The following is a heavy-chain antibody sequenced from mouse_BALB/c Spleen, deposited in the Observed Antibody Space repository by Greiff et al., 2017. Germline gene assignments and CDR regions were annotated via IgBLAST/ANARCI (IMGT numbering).Heavy chain of an antibody. J-gene: IGHJ3*01. CDR3: ARGGLLRLPFAY. CDR2: ISDGGSYT. D-gene: IGHD1-2*01. V-gene: IGHV5-4*02. CDR1: GFTFSDYY. Sequence: EVQLVESGGGLVKPGGSLKLSCAASGFTFSDYYMYWVRQTPEKRLEWVATISDGGSYTYYPDSVKGRFTISRDNAKNNLYLQMSSLKSEDTAMYYCARGGLLRLPFAYWGQGTLVTVSA.